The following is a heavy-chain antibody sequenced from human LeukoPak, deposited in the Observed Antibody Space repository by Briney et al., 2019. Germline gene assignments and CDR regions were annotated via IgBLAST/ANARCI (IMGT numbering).Heavy chain of an antibody. CDR2: ISGSGGST. J-gene: IGHJ3*02. CDR1: GFTFSSYA. Sequence: PGGSLRLSCAASGFTFSSYAMSWVRQAPGKGLEWVSAISGSGGSTYYADSVKGRFTISRDNSKHTLYLQMNSLRAEDTAVYYCAKDRVTMVRGVKPPDAFDIWGQGTMVTVSS. V-gene: IGHV3-23*01. D-gene: IGHD3-10*01. CDR3: AKDRVTMVRGVKPPDAFDI.